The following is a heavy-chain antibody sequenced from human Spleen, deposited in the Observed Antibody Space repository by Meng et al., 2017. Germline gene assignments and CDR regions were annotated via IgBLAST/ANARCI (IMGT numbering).Heavy chain of an antibody. V-gene: IGHV7-4-1*02. D-gene: IGHD2-15*01. CDR3: ARGPRGGWFDH. Sequence: VQLVQSGAEVKKPGSSVKVSCKASGGTFSNYAISWVRQAPGQGLEWMGWINTESGSPRSAQGFTGRFVFSLDTSVSTAYLDISSLKADDTAVYFCARGPRGGWFDHWGQGTLVTVSS. J-gene: IGHJ5*02. CDR1: GGTFSNYA. CDR2: INTESGSP.